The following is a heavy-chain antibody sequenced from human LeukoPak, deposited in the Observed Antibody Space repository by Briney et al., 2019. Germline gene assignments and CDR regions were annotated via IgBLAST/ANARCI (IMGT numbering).Heavy chain of an antibody. CDR3: ARTRFPSCTSASCGDDPFDI. CDR2: IKQDGSEK. CDR1: RHTLSNYW. J-gene: IGHJ3*02. Sequence: GGSLRLSCAASRHTLSNYWMSWVRQTPGKGLEWVANIKQDGSEKFYVDSVKGRFTISRDNAKNSLFLQMNSLRAEDTAVYYCARTRFPSCTSASCGDDPFDIWGQGTTVTVS. V-gene: IGHV3-7*01. D-gene: IGHD2-2*01.